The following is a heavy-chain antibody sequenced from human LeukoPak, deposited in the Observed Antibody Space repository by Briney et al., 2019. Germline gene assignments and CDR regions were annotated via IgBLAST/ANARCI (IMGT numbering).Heavy chain of an antibody. CDR1: GFTFSTYA. CDR3: TRDIGRLRGDAFDI. CDR2: ISGNGRST. D-gene: IGHD2-15*01. J-gene: IGHJ3*02. Sequence: PGGSLRLSCTASGFTFSTYATHWVRQAPGKGLEYVSGISGNGRSTFYANSVKGRFTVSRGNSKDTLYLQMGSLRAEDMAVYYCTRDIGRLRGDAFDIWGQGTMVTVSS. V-gene: IGHV3-64*01.